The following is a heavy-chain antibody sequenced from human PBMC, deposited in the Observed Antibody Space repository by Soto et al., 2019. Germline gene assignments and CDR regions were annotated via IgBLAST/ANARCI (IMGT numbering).Heavy chain of an antibody. J-gene: IGHJ4*02. CDR2: ISAYSGDK. Sequence: QVQLVQSGAEVKKPGASVKVSCKASGYTFTSHGISWVRQAPGQGLEWLGWISAYSGDKKYAQKFQGRVTMTTDTSTITAYMELRSLRSDDTAIYYCTRTPRGAGTFDYWGQGTLVTVSS. CDR3: TRTPRGAGTFDY. CDR1: GYTFTSHG. D-gene: IGHD2-15*01. V-gene: IGHV1-18*04.